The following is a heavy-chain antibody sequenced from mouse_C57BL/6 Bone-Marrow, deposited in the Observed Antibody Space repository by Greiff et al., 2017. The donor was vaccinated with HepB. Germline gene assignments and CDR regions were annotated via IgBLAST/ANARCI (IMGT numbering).Heavy chain of an antibody. V-gene: IGHV1-47*01. CDR3: ARGYYGSSRHWYFDV. CDR1: GYTFTTYP. J-gene: IGHJ1*03. CDR2: FHPYNDDT. Sequence: VKLVESGAELVKPGASVKMSCKASGYTFTTYPIEWMKQNHGKSLEWIGNFHPYNDDTKYNEKFKGKATLTVEKSSSTVYLELSRLTSDDSAVYYCARGYYGSSRHWYFDVWGTGTTVTVSS. D-gene: IGHD1-1*01.